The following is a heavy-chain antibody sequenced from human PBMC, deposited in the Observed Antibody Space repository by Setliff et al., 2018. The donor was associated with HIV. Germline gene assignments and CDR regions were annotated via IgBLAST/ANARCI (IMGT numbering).Heavy chain of an antibody. CDR2: IYHSGST. V-gene: IGHV4-38-2*01. CDR3: ARKNRGAPAPFDY. J-gene: IGHJ4*02. CDR1: GSSISSTYY. Sequence: PSETLSLTCAVSGSSISSTYYWGWIRQPPGKGLEWIGSIYHSGSTFYNPSLKSRVTISADTSKSQFSLNLSSVTAADTAVYYCARKNRGAPAPFDYWGQGTLVTVSS. D-gene: IGHD6-25*01.